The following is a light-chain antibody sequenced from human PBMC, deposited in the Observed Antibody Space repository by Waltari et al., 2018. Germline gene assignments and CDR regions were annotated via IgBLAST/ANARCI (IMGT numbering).Light chain of an antibody. CDR1: SRDVGGSQY. V-gene: IGLV2-8*01. J-gene: IGLJ2*01. CDR2: EVN. CDR3: SSYAGNNNLEL. Sequence: QSALTQSPSASGSPGQAVPTSCTGTSRDVGGSQYVPLYQQHPGKAPKLLIYEVNKRPSGVPDRFSASKSGNTASLTVSGLQPEDDAVYYCSSYAGNNNLELFGGGTKLTVL.